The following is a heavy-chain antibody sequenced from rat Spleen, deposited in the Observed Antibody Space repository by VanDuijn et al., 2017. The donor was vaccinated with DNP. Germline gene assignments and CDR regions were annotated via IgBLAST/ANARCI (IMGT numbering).Heavy chain of an antibody. D-gene: IGHD4-3*01. J-gene: IGHJ2*01. CDR3: ERLLARGRGYFDY. CDR2: ISYSGST. Sequence: EVQLQESGPGLVKPSQSLSLTCSVTGYSITSNYWGWIRKFPGNKMEWIGHISYSGSTSYNPSLKSQISITRDTSQNQFFLQLNSVTIEDTATYYCERLLARGRGYFDYWGQGVMVTVSS. V-gene: IGHV3-1*01. CDR1: GYSITSNY.